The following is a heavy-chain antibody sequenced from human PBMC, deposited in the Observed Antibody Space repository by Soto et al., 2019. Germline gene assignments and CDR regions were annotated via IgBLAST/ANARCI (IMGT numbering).Heavy chain of an antibody. J-gene: IGHJ5*02. CDR1: GGSFSGYY. CDR3: AGLVATFNSIWFDP. V-gene: IGHV4-34*01. Sequence: PSETLSLTCAVYGGSFSGYYWCWIRQPPGKGLEWIGEINHSGSTNYNPSLKSRVTISVDTSKNQFSLKLSSVTAADTAVYYCAGLVATFNSIWFDPWGQGTLVT. D-gene: IGHD5-12*01. CDR2: INHSGST.